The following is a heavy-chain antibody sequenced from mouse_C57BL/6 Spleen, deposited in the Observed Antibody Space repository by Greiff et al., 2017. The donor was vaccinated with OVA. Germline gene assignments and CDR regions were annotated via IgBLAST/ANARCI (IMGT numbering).Heavy chain of an antibody. J-gene: IGHJ1*03. CDR2: IYPRSGNT. D-gene: IGHD1-1*01. CDR1: GYTFTSYG. Sequence: QVQLQQSGAELARPGASVKLSCKASGYTFTSYGISWVKKRTGQGLEWIGEIYPRSGNTYYNEKFKGKATLTADKSSSTAYMELRSLTSEDSAVYFCARSNYYYGSSYWYFDVWGTGTTVTVSS. CDR3: ARSNYYYGSSYWYFDV. V-gene: IGHV1-81*01.